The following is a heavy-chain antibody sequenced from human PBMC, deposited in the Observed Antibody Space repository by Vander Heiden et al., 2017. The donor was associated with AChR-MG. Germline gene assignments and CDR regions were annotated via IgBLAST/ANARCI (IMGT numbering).Heavy chain of an antibody. D-gene: IGHD3-10*01. CDR2: INPGGGST. V-gene: IGHV1-46*01. J-gene: IGHJ5*02. CDR3: ARDVGVRGVSWFDP. Sequence: QVQLVQSGAEVRKPGASVKVSCKASGYAFITDYIHWVRQAPGQGLEWMGRINPGGGSTSYAQKFQGRVTVTSDTPTSTVSMELSSLTSEDTAVYYCARDVGVRGVSWFDPWGQGTLVTVSS. CDR1: GYAFITDY.